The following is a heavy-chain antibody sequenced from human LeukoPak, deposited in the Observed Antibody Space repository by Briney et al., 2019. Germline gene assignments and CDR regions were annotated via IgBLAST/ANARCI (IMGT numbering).Heavy chain of an antibody. Sequence: AASVKVSCKASGFTFTSSAMQWVRQARGQRLEWIGWIVVGSGNTNYAQKFQERVTITRDMSTSTAYMELSSLRSEDTAVYYCAAVYYDMGAPTHPLDYWGQGTLVTVSS. CDR2: IVVGSGNT. J-gene: IGHJ4*02. CDR1: GFTFTSSA. D-gene: IGHD3-22*01. V-gene: IGHV1-58*02. CDR3: AAVYYDMGAPTHPLDY.